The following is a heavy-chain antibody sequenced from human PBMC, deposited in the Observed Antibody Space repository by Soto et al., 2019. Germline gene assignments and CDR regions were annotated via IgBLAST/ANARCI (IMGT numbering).Heavy chain of an antibody. CDR2: IRSKANSYAT. V-gene: IGHV3-73*02. Sequence: EVKLVESGGGLVQPGGSLKLSCAASGFTFSGSAMHWVRQASGKGLEWVGRIRSKANSYATAYAASVKGRFTISRDDSKNTAYLQMDSLKTEDTAVYYCTTTAVTTSDYWGQGTLVTVSS. CDR3: TTTAVTTSDY. CDR1: GFTFSGSA. J-gene: IGHJ4*02. D-gene: IGHD4-4*01.